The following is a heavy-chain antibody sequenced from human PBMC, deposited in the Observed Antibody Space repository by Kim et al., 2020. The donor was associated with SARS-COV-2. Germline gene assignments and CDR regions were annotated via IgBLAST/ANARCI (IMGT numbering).Heavy chain of an antibody. CDR1: GFTFSSYW. J-gene: IGHJ3*02. V-gene: IGHV3-74*01. CDR2: INSDGSST. Sequence: GGSLRLSCAASGFTFSSYWMHWVRQAPGKGLVWVSRINSDGSSTSYADSVKGRFTISRDNAKNTLYLQMNSLRAEDTAVYYCARGRYYYYDSSGYYLDAFDICGQGTMVTVSP. D-gene: IGHD3-22*01. CDR3: ARGRYYYYDSSGYYLDAFDI.